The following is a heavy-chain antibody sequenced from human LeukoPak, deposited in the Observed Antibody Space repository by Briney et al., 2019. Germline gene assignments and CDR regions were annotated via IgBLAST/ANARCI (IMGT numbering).Heavy chain of an antibody. CDR3: ARGLIPAAASPFDY. CDR2: VIPIFGTA. D-gene: IGHD2-2*01. J-gene: IGHJ4*02. V-gene: IGHV1-69*13. Sequence: SVKVSCKASGGTFSSYAISWVRQATGQGLEWMGGVIPIFGTANYAQKFQGRVTITADESTSTAYMELSSLRSEDTAVYYCARGLIPAAASPFDYWGQGALVTVSS. CDR1: GGTFSSYA.